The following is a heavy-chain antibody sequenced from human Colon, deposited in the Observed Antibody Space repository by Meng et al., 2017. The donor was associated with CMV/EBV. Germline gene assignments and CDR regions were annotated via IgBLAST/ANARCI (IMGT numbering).Heavy chain of an antibody. CDR2: TYYRSKWYN. CDR3: ARVAVGISSFDY. D-gene: IGHD1-26*01. J-gene: IGHJ4*02. V-gene: IGHV6-1*01. Sequence: QVQLQQSGPGLVXXXXXLSPTCXISGDSVSSNSAAWNWIRQSPSRGLEWLGRTYYRSKWYNDYAVSVKSRITINPDTSKNQFSLQLNSVTPEDTAVYYCARVAVGISSFDYWGQGTLVTVSS. CDR1: GDSVSSNSAA.